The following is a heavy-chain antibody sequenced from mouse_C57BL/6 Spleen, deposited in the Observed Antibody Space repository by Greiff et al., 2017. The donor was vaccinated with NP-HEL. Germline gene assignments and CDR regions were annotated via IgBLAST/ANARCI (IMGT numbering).Heavy chain of an antibody. CDR3: ATGLRLVAMDY. D-gene: IGHD1-1*01. CDR1: GYTFTSYW. V-gene: IGHV1-69*01. CDR2: IDPSDSYT. J-gene: IGHJ4*01. Sequence: QVQLQQPGAELVMPGASVKLSCKASGYTFTSYWMHWVKQRPGQGLEWIGEIDPSDSYTNYNQKFKGKSTLTVDKSSSTAYMQLSSLTSEDSAVYYCATGLRLVAMDYWGQGTSVTVSS.